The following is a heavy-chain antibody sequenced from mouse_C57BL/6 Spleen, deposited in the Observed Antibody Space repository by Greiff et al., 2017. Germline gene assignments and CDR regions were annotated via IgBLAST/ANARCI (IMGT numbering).Heavy chain of an antibody. V-gene: IGHV1-15*01. CDR3: TREGDYYGSLWYFDV. D-gene: IGHD1-1*01. Sequence: QVQLKESGAELVRPGASVTLSCKASGYTFTDYEMHWVKQTPVHGLEWIGAIDPETGGTAYNQKFKGKAILTADKSSSTAYMELRSLTSEDSAVYYCTREGDYYGSLWYFDVWGTGTTVTVSS. J-gene: IGHJ1*03. CDR2: IDPETGGT. CDR1: GYTFTDYE.